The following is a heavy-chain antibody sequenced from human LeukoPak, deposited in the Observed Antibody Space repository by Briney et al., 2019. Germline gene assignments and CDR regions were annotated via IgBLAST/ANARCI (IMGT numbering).Heavy chain of an antibody. CDR3: AKTGNPATGDY. Sequence: PGGSLRLSCAASGFTFSSYGMSWVRQAPGKGLEWVSSITGSGSSTYYADSVKGRFTISRDSSKHTLYLQMNSLRAEDTAVYYCAKTGNPATGDYWGQGTLVTVSS. V-gene: IGHV3-23*01. J-gene: IGHJ4*02. CDR2: ITGSGSST. D-gene: IGHD1-1*01. CDR1: GFTFSSYG.